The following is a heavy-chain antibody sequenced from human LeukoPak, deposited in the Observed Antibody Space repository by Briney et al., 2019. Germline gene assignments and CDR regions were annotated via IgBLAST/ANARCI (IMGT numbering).Heavy chain of an antibody. CDR2: IYYSGST. Sequence: SETLSLTCTVSGGSISSGDYYWSWIRQPPGKGLEWIGYIYYSGSTYYNPSLKGRATISVDTSKNQFSLKLSSVTAADTAVYYCARARGYSYGPGLDYWGQGTLVTVSS. V-gene: IGHV4-30-4*01. J-gene: IGHJ4*02. D-gene: IGHD5-18*01. CDR3: ARARGYSYGPGLDY. CDR1: GGSISSGDYY.